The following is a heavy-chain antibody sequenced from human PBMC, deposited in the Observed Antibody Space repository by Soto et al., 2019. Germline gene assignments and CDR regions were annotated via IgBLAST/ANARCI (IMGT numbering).Heavy chain of an antibody. CDR3: ARSLGYCSGGSCYPLHFDY. Sequence: PSETLSLTCTVSGGSISSGDYYWSWIRQPPGKGLEWIGYIYYSGSTYYNTSLKSRVTKSVDTSKKKFSLKLSSVTAAKKAEKYCARSLGYCSGGSCYPLHFDYWGQGTLVTVSS. J-gene: IGHJ4*02. CDR1: GGSISSGDYY. CDR2: IYYSGST. D-gene: IGHD2-15*01. V-gene: IGHV4-30-4*01.